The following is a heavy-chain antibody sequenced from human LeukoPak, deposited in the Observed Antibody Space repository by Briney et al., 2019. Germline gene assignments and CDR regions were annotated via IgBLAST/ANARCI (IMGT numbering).Heavy chain of an antibody. V-gene: IGHV3-30*03. D-gene: IGHD3-22*01. Sequence: PGGSLRLSCAAPGFTFSSYWMSWVRQAPGKGLEWVAVISYDGSNKYYADSVKGRFTISRDNSKNTLYLQMNSLRAEDTAVYYCAREPPYHDTPGLFDCWGQGALVTVSS. CDR2: ISYDGSNK. CDR1: GFTFSSYW. J-gene: IGHJ4*02. CDR3: AREPPYHDTPGLFDC.